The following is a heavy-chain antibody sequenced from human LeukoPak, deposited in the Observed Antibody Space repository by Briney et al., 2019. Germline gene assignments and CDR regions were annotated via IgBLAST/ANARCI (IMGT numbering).Heavy chain of an antibody. V-gene: IGHV3-23*01. Sequence: GGSLRLSCAASGFTFSSYAMSWVRQAPGKGLEWVSAISGSGGSTYYADSVKGRFAISRDNSKNTLYLQMNSLRAADTAVYYCAKVVNYYDSSGYSHWGQGTLVTVSS. CDR1: GFTFSSYA. D-gene: IGHD3-22*01. CDR3: AKVVNYYDSSGYSH. CDR2: ISGSGGST. J-gene: IGHJ4*02.